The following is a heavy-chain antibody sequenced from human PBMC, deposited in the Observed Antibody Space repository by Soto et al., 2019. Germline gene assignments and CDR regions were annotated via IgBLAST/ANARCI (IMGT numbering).Heavy chain of an antibody. J-gene: IGHJ4*02. CDR1: GGTFGSYA. V-gene: IGHV1-69*01. D-gene: IGHD1-26*01. CDR2: IVPIFGTA. Sequence: QVQLVQSGAEVKKPGSSVRVSCKASGGTFGSYAISWVRQAPGQGLEWMGGIVPIFGTATYAQKFQGSVTITADESTSTAYMDLNSVTSEDTAVYDCAREWFSGSYYFHWGQGTLVTISS. CDR3: AREWFSGSYYFH.